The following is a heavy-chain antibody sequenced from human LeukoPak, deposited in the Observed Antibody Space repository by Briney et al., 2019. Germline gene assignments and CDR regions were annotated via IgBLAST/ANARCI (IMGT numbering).Heavy chain of an antibody. CDR3: ARGYYDSSGYLISYNRFDP. J-gene: IGHJ5*02. D-gene: IGHD3-22*01. V-gene: IGHV4-59*01. Sequence: SETLSLTCTVSGGFISHYYWSWIRQPPGKGLEWIGYIYYSGSTNYNPSLKSRVTISVDTSKNQFSLKLSSVTAADTAVYYCARGYYDSSGYLISYNRFDPWGQGTLVTVSS. CDR2: IYYSGST. CDR1: GGFISHYY.